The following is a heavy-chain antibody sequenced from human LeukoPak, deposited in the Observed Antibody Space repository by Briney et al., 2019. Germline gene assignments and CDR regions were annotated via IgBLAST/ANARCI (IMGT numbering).Heavy chain of an antibody. D-gene: IGHD6-19*01. J-gene: IGHJ4*02. CDR1: GGSISSSSYY. CDR3: ARYTRYSKGWDYDD. Sequence: SETLSLTCTVSGGSISSSSYYWGWIRQPPGKGLEWIGNIYYSGSAYYYPSLKSRVTVSVDTSKNQFSLNLSSVTAADTAGYYYARYTRYSKGWDYDDWGQGTLVTVSS. V-gene: IGHV4-39*01. CDR2: IYYSGSA.